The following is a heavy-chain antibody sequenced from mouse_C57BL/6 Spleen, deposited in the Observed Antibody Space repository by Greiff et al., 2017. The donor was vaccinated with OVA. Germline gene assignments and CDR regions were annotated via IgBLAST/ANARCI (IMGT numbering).Heavy chain of an antibody. Sequence: QVQLKESGPELVKPGASVKISCKASGYAFSSSWMNWVKQRPGKGLEWIGRLYPGDGDTNYNGKFKGKATLTADNSSSTAYMQLSSLTSEDSAVYFCARSRFITTVVAGHYAMDYWGQGTSVTVSS. CDR3: ARSRFITTVVAGHYAMDY. V-gene: IGHV1-82*01. CDR1: GYAFSSSW. J-gene: IGHJ4*01. CDR2: LYPGDGDT. D-gene: IGHD1-1*01.